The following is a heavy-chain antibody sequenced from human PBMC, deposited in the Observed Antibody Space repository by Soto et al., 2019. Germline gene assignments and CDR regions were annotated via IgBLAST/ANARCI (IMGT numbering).Heavy chain of an antibody. J-gene: IGHJ4*02. D-gene: IGHD3-22*01. V-gene: IGHV1-3*01. CDR1: GYTFTSYA. CDR2: INAGNGNT. Sequence: ASVKVSCKASGYTFTSYAMHWVRQAPGQRLEWMGWINAGNGNTKYSQKFQGRVTITRDTSASTAYMELSSLKSEDTAVYYCARDLSPPSPYYYDSSGYYPYYYWGQGTLVTVSS. CDR3: ARDLSPPSPYYYDSSGYYPYYY.